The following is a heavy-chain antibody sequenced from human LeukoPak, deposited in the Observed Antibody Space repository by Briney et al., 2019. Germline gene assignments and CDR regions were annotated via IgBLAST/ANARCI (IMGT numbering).Heavy chain of an antibody. CDR2: IKEDGSEK. CDR3: ASGYYSGWYIPYY. Sequence: GGSLRLSCAASGFIFSSYWMSWVRQAPGKGLEWVANIKEDGSEKYYVDSVKGRFTISRDNAKNSLYLQMNSLRAEDTAVYYCASGYYSGWYIPYYWGQGTLVTVSS. CDR1: GFIFSSYW. V-gene: IGHV3-7*01. D-gene: IGHD6-19*01. J-gene: IGHJ4*02.